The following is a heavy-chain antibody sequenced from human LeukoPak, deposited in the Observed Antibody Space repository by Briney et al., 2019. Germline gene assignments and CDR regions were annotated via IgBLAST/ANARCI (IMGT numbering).Heavy chain of an antibody. J-gene: IGHJ4*02. CDR1: GFTFSSYG. V-gene: IGHV3-30*03. D-gene: IGHD3-10*01. CDR2: ISYDGSNK. CDR3: ASFGGSGSYYPRFDY. Sequence: GGSLRLSCAASGFTFSSYGMHWVRQAPGKGLEWVAVISYDGSNKYYADSVKGRFTISRDNSKNTLYLQMNSLRAEDTAVYYCASFGGSGSYYPRFDYWGQGTLVTVSS.